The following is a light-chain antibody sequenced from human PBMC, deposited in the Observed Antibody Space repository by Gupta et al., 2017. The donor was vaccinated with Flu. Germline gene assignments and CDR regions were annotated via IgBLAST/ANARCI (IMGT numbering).Light chain of an antibody. J-gene: IGLJ1*01. CDR1: SSDVGDYKY. CDR3: ISYTSRNTFV. V-gene: IGLV2-14*01. Sequence: QSALTQPASVSGSPGQSITISCTGTSSDVGDYKYVSWYQQHPGKAPKLMISELSNRPSGVSNRFSGSKSGNTASLTISGLQAEDDADYYCISYTSRNTFVFGTGTKVTVL. CDR2: ELS.